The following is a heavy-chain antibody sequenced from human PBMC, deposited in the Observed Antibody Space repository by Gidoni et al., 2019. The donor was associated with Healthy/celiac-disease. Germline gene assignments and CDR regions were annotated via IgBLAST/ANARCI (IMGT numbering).Heavy chain of an antibody. CDR1: GYTFPSYA. D-gene: IGHD3-10*01. V-gene: IGHV1-3*01. CDR3: ARDVYGSGSPHYYYYYGMDV. J-gene: IGHJ6*02. Sequence: QVQLVQSGAEVKKPGASVKVSCKASGYTFPSYAMHWVRQAPGQRLEWMGWINAGNGNTKYSQKFQGRVTITRDTSASTAYMELSSLRSEDTAVYYCARDVYGSGSPHYYYYYGMDVWGQGTTVTVSS. CDR2: INAGNGNT.